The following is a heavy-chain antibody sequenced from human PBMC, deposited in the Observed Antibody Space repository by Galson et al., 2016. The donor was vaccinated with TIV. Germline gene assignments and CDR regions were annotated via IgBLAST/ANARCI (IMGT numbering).Heavy chain of an antibody. CDR3: ARGVSTGSGWLDP. CDR2: IDPSDSYI. D-gene: IGHD3-3*01. Sequence: QSGAEVTKPGESLRISCKGSGYSFTNYWITWVRQMPGKGLEWMGRIDPSDSYINYSPSFQGHVTISADGSINTAYLQWSSLKASDSAMYYCARGVSTGSGWLDPWGQGTLVTVSS. CDR1: GYSFTNYW. V-gene: IGHV5-10-1*01. J-gene: IGHJ5*02.